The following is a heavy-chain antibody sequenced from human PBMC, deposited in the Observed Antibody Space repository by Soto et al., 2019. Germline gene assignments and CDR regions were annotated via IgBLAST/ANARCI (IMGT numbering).Heavy chain of an antibody. CDR2: ISSSGEII. V-gene: IGHV3-48*01. CDR1: GFTFGIYS. J-gene: IGHJ4*02. Sequence: GGSLRLSCAASGFTFGIYSMNWVRQAPGKGLEWISFISSSGEIIYYADSVKGRFTISRDNVKNSLYLQMSGLRAEDTAVYYCASDVIVIPAARWAPDDYWGQGTLVTV. D-gene: IGHD2-2*01. CDR3: ASDVIVIPAARWAPDDY.